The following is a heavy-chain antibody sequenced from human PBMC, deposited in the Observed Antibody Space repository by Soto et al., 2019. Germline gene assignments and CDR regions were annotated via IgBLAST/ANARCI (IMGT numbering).Heavy chain of an antibody. V-gene: IGHV5-51*01. CDR3: ARDVDADFRTDFDY. J-gene: IGHJ4*02. D-gene: IGHD4-17*01. CDR1: GYSFTTYW. CDR2: IYRGDSDS. Sequence: GESLKISCKGSGYSFTTYWIGWVRQMPGKGLEWMGIIYRGDSDSRYSPSFQGQVTISTDKSISTAYLQWSSLRAEDTALYYCARDVDADFRTDFDYWGRGTLVPVSS.